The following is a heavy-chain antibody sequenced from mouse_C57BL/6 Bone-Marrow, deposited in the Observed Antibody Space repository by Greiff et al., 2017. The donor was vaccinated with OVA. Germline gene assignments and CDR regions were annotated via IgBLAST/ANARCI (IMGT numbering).Heavy chain of an antibody. V-gene: IGHV5-16*01. D-gene: IGHD2-4*01. Sequence: VKLEESEGGLVQPGSSMKLSCTASGFTFSDYYMAWVRQVPEKGLEWVANINYDGSSTYYLDSLKSRFIISRDNAKNILYLQMSSLKSEDTATYYCARDNYDYPYWYFDVWGTGTTVTVSS. CDR1: GFTFSDYY. J-gene: IGHJ1*03. CDR3: ARDNYDYPYWYFDV. CDR2: INYDGSST.